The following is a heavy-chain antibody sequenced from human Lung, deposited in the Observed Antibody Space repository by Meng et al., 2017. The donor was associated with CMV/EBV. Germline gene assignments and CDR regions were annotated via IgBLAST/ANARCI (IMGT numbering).Heavy chain of an antibody. CDR1: GYTSISYG. V-gene: IGHV1-18*01. D-gene: IGHD5-12*01. Sequence: ASVXVSXXASGYTSISYGISWVRQAPGQGLEWMGWISAYNGRTNYAQKFQGRVTMTTDTSTNTAYTELRSLRSDDTAVYFCARGGYSDYDVRGSDYYYGMDVWGQGXTVTVSS. J-gene: IGHJ6*02. CDR3: ARGGYSDYDVRGSDYYYGMDV. CDR2: ISAYNGRT.